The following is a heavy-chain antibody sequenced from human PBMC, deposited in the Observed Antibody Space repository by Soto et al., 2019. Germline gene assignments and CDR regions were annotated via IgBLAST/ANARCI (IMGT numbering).Heavy chain of an antibody. CDR1: GFSFSAHG. CDR3: ARGDLFVANGLAH. D-gene: IGHD2-21*01. CDR2: INDGSEE. Sequence: QVQLVESGGGVVRPGTSLRLSCAATGFSFSAHGMHWVRQAPGKGLEWLAVINDGSEEGYADSVRGRFTISRDNARNILSLQMDNLRADDSALYYCARGDLFVANGLAHWGQGTLVTVSS. J-gene: IGHJ4*02. V-gene: IGHV3-33*01.